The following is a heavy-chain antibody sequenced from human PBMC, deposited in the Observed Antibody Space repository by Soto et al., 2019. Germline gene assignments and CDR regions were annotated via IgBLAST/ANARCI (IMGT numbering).Heavy chain of an antibody. J-gene: IGHJ4*02. D-gene: IGHD5-18*01. V-gene: IGHV3-21*01. Sequence: EVQLVESGGGLVKPGGSLRLSCAASGFTFSSYSMNWVRQAPGKGLEWVSSISSSSSYIYYADSVKGRFTISRDNAKNSLYLQMNSLRAEDTAVYYCARDLLDLRVTAMVYWGQGTLVTVSS. CDR1: GFTFSSYS. CDR3: ARDLLDLRVTAMVY. CDR2: ISSSSSYI.